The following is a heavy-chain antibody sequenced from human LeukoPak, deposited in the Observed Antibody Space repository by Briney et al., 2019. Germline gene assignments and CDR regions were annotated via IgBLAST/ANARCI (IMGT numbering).Heavy chain of an antibody. J-gene: IGHJ4*02. CDR3: ARRATTERGYSYGLDY. Sequence: GRSLRLSCVASGFTFTGHSMHWVRQAPGKGLEWVAVVGNDEKTIFYADSLKGRFTISRDNSKNTLFLQMNSLRAEDTAVYYCARRATTERGYSYGLDYWGQGTLVTVSS. D-gene: IGHD5-18*01. V-gene: IGHV3-30*04. CDR1: GFTFTGHS. CDR2: VGNDEKTI.